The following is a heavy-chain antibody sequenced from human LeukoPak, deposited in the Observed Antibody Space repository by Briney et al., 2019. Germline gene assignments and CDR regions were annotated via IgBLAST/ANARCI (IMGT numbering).Heavy chain of an antibody. CDR1: GYTFTSYG. Sequence: GASVKVSCKASGYTFTSYGISWVRQAPGQGLEWMGWISAYNGNTNYAQKLQDRVTMTTDTSTSTAYMELRSLRSDDKAVYYCARWGYDILTGYLYYFDYWGQGTLVTVSS. V-gene: IGHV1-18*01. J-gene: IGHJ4*02. D-gene: IGHD3-9*01. CDR2: ISAYNGNT. CDR3: ARWGYDILTGYLYYFDY.